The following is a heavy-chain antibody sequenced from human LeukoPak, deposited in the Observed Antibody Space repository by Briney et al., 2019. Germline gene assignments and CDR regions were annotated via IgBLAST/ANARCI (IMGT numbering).Heavy chain of an antibody. J-gene: IGHJ4*02. D-gene: IGHD3-9*01. CDR3: ANLLDVLTGNDY. CDR2: ISYDGSKR. CDR1: GFMFSYYD. Sequence: GGSLRLSCAASGFMFSYYDMDWVRQAPGKGMEWVGNISYDGSKRHYADSMEGRFTISRDNSKNTLYLQMNSLTAEDTAVYYCANLLDVLTGNDYWGQGTLVTVSP. V-gene: IGHV3-30*02.